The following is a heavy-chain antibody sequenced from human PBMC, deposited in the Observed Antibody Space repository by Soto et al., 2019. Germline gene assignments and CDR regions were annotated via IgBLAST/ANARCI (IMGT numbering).Heavy chain of an antibody. CDR2: ISDGGERT. Sequence: EVLLLESGGDLVQPGGSLRLSCVASGFTFTDYVMSWVRQVPGKGLEWVSSISDGGERTDYRDSVRGRFTISRDNARFTLHLQMNSLRVDDTATYFCARDRSTDFGLDVWGQGTTVTVSS. CDR3: ARDRSTDFGLDV. J-gene: IGHJ6*02. CDR1: GFTFTDYV. D-gene: IGHD3-3*01. V-gene: IGHV3-23*01.